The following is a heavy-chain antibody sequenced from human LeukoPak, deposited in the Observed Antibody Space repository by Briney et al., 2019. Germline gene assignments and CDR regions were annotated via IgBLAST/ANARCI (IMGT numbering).Heavy chain of an antibody. CDR3: ARGQRRTFDI. V-gene: IGHV4-39*01. Sequence: PLETLSLTCTVSGGSISSSSYYWGWIRQPPGKGLEWIGSIYYSGSTYYNPSLKSRVTISVDTSKNQFSLKLSSVTAADTAVYYCARGQRRTFDIWGQGTMVTVSS. D-gene: IGHD6-25*01. CDR2: IYYSGST. J-gene: IGHJ3*02. CDR1: GGSISSSSYY.